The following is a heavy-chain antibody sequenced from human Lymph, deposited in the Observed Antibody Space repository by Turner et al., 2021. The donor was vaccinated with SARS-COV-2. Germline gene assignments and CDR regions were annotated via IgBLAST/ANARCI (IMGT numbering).Heavy chain of an antibody. D-gene: IGHD2-15*01. Sequence: EVQLVSSGGGLVQPGGSMSNSCAAFGFTFSSYSMNWVRQAPGKRLEGVADISISSSSIYYADSVKGRFTISRDKAKNSLYLQMNSLRDEDTAVYYCARDRGGYGAYYYGMDVWGQGTTVTVSS. V-gene: IGHV3-48*02. CDR3: ARDRGGYGAYYYGMDV. J-gene: IGHJ6*02. CDR1: GFTFSSYS. CDR2: ISISSSSI.